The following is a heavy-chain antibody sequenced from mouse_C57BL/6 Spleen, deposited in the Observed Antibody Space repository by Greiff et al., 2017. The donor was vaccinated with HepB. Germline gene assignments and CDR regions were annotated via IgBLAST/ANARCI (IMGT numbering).Heavy chain of an antibody. CDR3: ARSGDYERDYYFDY. J-gene: IGHJ2*01. CDR2: IHPNSGST. D-gene: IGHD2-4*01. V-gene: IGHV1-64*01. Sequence: QVQLKQPGAELVKPGASVKLSCKASGYTFTSYWMHWVKQRPGQGLEWIGMIHPNSGSTNYNEKFKSKATLTVDKSSSTAYMQLSSLTSEDSAVYYCARSGDYERDYYFDYWGQGTTLTVSS. CDR1: GYTFTSYW.